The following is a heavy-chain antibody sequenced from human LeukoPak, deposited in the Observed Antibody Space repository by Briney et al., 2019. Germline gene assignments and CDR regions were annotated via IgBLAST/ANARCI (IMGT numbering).Heavy chain of an antibody. CDR1: GGSIGSHY. V-gene: IGHV4-59*11. CDR3: ARDYYDSRGEAFDI. CDR2: VFYSGTT. D-gene: IGHD3-22*01. J-gene: IGHJ3*02. Sequence: PSETLSLTCTVSGGSIGSHYWSWIRQPPGSGLEWMGYVFYSGTTNYNPSLKSRVTISVDTSKNQFSLKLSSVTAADTAVYYCARDYYDSRGEAFDIWGLGTMVTVSS.